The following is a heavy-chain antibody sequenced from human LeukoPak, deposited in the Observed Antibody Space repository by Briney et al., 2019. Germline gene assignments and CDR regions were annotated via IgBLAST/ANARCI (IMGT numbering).Heavy chain of an antibody. Sequence: ASVKVSCKASGYTFTSYYMHWVRQAPGQGLEWMGIINPSGGSTSYAQKFQGRVTMTRDTSTSTVYMVLSSLRSEDTAVYYCGRVDMATTKDYWGQGTLVTVSS. CDR2: INPSGGST. CDR3: GRVDMATTKDY. CDR1: GYTFTSYY. D-gene: IGHD5-24*01. V-gene: IGHV1-46*01. J-gene: IGHJ4*02.